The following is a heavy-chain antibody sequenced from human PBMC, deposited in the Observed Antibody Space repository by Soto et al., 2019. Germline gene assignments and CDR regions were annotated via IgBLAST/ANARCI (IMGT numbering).Heavy chain of an antibody. J-gene: IGHJ5*02. V-gene: IGHV4-34*01. Sequence: QVQLQQWGAGLLKPSETLSLTCAVYGGSFSGYYWSWIRQPPGKGLEWIGEINHSGSTNYNPSLKSRVTISVDTSKNQFSLKLSSVTAADTAVYYCASGVGYSSSSDWFDPWGQGTLVTVSS. CDR3: ASGVGYSSSSDWFDP. CDR2: INHSGST. D-gene: IGHD6-6*01. CDR1: GGSFSGYY.